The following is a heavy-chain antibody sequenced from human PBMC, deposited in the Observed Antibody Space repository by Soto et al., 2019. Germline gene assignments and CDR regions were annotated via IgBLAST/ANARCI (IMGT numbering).Heavy chain of an antibody. D-gene: IGHD4-17*01. CDR3: AKGGSYGDYPDY. CDR2: ISGSGGST. J-gene: IGHJ4*02. CDR1: VFTFSSYA. Sequence: GGSLRLSCASSVFTFSSYAMSWVRQAPGKGLEWVSAISGSGGSTYYADSVKGRFTISRDNSKNTLYLQMNSLRAEDTAVYYCAKGGSYGDYPDYLGQGTLVTVSS. V-gene: IGHV3-23*01.